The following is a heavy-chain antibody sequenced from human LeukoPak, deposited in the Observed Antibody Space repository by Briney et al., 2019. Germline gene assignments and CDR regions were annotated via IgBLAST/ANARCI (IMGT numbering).Heavy chain of an antibody. D-gene: IGHD1-14*01. CDR1: GFTVSSNY. CDR3: AKDGIYKVAY. V-gene: IGHV3-23*01. J-gene: IGHJ4*02. CDR2: TLGSGGST. Sequence: GGSLRLSCAASGFTVSSNYMSWVRQAPGKGLEWVSGTLGSGGSTYYADSVKGRFTISRDNSKNTLYLQMNSLRAEDTAVYYCAKDGIYKVAYWGQGTLVTVSS.